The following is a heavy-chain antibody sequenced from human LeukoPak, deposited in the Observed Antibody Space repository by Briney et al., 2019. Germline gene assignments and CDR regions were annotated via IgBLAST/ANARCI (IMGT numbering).Heavy chain of an antibody. CDR2: IWYDGSNK. Sequence: PGRSLRLSCAASGFTFSSYGMHWVPQAPGKGLEWVAVIWYDGSNKYYADSVKGRFTISRDNSKNTLYLQMNSLRAEDTAVYYCAKESVELPYFDYWGQGTLVTVSS. V-gene: IGHV3-33*06. J-gene: IGHJ4*02. CDR3: AKESVELPYFDY. CDR1: GFTFSSYG. D-gene: IGHD1-26*01.